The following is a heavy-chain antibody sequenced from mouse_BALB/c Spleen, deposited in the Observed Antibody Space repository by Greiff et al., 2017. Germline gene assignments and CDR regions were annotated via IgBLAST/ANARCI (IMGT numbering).Heavy chain of an antibody. CDR3: ANDGYSLFDY. J-gene: IGHJ2*01. D-gene: IGHD2-3*01. CDR2: IDPFNGGT. V-gene: IGHV1S135*01. CDR1: GYSFTSYY. Sequence: VQLQQSGPELMKPGASVKISCKASGYSFTSYYMHWVKQSHGKSLEWIGYIDPFNGGTSYNQKFKGKATLTVDKSSSTAYMHLSSLTSEDSAVYYCANDGYSLFDYWGQGTTLTVSS.